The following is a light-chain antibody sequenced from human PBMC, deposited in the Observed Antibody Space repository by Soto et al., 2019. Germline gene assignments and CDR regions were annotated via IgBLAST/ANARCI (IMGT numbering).Light chain of an antibody. Sequence: QSALTQPPSASGSLGQSVTFSCTGTNNDIGAYDYVSWFQQHPGTAPHLIIYEVNKRPAGVPDRFSGSKSGNTASLTVSGRQAEDEAAFHCASYAGSNTWIFGGGTKLTVL. V-gene: IGLV2-8*01. CDR1: NNDIGAYDY. J-gene: IGLJ2*01. CDR3: ASYAGSNTWI. CDR2: EVN.